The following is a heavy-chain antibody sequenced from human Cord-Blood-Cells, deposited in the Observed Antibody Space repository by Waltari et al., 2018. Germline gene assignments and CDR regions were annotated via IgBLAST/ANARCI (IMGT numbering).Heavy chain of an antibody. CDR2: ISSSGSTI. V-gene: IGHV3-48*03. CDR1: GFTFRSYE. D-gene: IGHD3-10*01. J-gene: IGHJ4*02. CDR3: ARSLGSKTDY. Sequence: EVQLVESGGGLVQPGGSLRLSCAASGFTFRSYELHGVRQAPGKGLEWVSYISSSGSTIYYADSVKGRFTISRDNAKNSLYLQMNSLRAEETAVYYCARSLGSKTDYWGQGTLVTVSS.